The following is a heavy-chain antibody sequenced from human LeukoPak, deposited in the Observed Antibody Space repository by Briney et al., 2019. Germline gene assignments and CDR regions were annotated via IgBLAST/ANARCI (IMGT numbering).Heavy chain of an antibody. J-gene: IGHJ4*02. Sequence: GGSLRLSCAASGFTFSNAWMSWVRQAPGKGLEWVGRIKSKTDGGTTDYAAPVKGRFTISRDDSKNTPYLQMNSLKTEDTAVYYCTTEGPFDSSGYSVSPYWGQGTLVTVSS. V-gene: IGHV3-15*01. D-gene: IGHD3-22*01. CDR1: GFTFSNAW. CDR3: TTEGPFDSSGYSVSPY. CDR2: IKSKTDGGTT.